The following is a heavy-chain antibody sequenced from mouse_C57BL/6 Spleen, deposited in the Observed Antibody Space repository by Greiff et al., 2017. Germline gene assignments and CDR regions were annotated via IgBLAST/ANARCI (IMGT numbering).Heavy chain of an antibody. V-gene: IGHV1-26*01. CDR2: INPNNGGT. D-gene: IGHD1-1*01. CDR1: GYTFTDYY. J-gene: IGHJ4*01. CDR3: ARSLYYYGSSPYAMDY. Sequence: VQLQQSGPELVKPGASVKISCKASGYTFTDYYMNWVKQSHGKSLAWIGDINPNNGGTSYNQKFKGKATLTVDKSSSTAYMELRSLTSEDSAVYYCARSLYYYGSSPYAMDYWGQGTSVTVSS.